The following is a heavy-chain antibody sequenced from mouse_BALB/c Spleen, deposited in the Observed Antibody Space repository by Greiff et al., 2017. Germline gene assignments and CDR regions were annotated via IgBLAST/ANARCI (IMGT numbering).Heavy chain of an antibody. CDR1: GFTFSSYG. CDR3: ARSLRKGAMDY. J-gene: IGHJ4*01. CDR2: ISSGSSTT. D-gene: IGHD1-1*01. V-gene: IGHV5-17*02. Sequence: EVHLVESGGGLVQPGGSRKLSCAASGFTFSSYGMHWVRQAPEKGLGWVAYISSGSSTTYYADTVKGRFTISRDNPKNTLFLQMTSLTSEDTAMYYCARSLRKGAMDYWGQGTSVTVSS.